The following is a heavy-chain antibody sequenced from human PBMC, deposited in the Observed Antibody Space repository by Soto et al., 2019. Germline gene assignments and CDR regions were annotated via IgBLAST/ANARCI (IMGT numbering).Heavy chain of an antibody. Sequence: QVQLVESGGGVVQPGRSLRLSCAASGFTFSTYGMHWVRQAPGKGLEWVALIWFDGSDKYYTESVKGRFTISRDNSRSTVDLQMNSLRAEDTAVYYCARLYCSAASCYSVGAFDIRGQGTMFTVTS. J-gene: IGHJ3*02. V-gene: IGHV3-33*01. CDR2: IWFDGSDK. D-gene: IGHD2-2*01. CDR3: ARLYCSAASCYSVGAFDI. CDR1: GFTFSTYG.